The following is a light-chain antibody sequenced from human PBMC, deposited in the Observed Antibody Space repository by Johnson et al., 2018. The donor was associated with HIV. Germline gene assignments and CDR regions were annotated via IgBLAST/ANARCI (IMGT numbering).Light chain of an antibody. Sequence: QSVLTQPPSVSAAPGQKVTISCSGSSSNIGNNYVSWYQQLPGTAPKLLIYETNKRPSGIPDRFSGSKSGTSATLGITGLQTGDEADYYCGTWDSSLSPGGVFGTGTKVTV. CDR2: ETN. CDR1: SSNIGNNY. J-gene: IGLJ1*01. V-gene: IGLV1-51*02. CDR3: GTWDSSLSPGGV.